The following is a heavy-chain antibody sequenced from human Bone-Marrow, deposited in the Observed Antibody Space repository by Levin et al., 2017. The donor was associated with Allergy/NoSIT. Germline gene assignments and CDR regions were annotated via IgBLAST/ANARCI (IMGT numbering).Heavy chain of an antibody. J-gene: IGHJ4*02. CDR2: INWDGTSI. V-gene: IGHV3-9*01. Sequence: SLKISCAASGFIFDEHTMHWVRRIPGKGLEWVSRINWDGTSIVYADSVKGRFTISRDNAKNFLYLHMNSLRPEDTALYYCAKTFYSSSSSGYFDSWGQGTQVTVSS. CDR1: GFIFDEHT. CDR3: AKTFYSSSSSGYFDS. D-gene: IGHD6-6*01.